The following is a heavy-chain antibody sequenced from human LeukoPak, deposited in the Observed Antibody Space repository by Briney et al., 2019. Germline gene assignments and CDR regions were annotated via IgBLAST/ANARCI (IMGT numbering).Heavy chain of an antibody. Sequence: PGGSLRLSCAASGFTLINYGMHWVRQAPGKGLEWVAFISLDGNKKYYADSVKGRFTISRDNSKNTLFLQMNSLRAEDTAVYYCANSETKADSHWNDFFDYWGQGTLVTVSS. CDR3: ANSETKADSHWNDFFDY. CDR1: GFTLINYG. J-gene: IGHJ4*02. V-gene: IGHV3-30*18. CDR2: ISLDGNKK. D-gene: IGHD1-1*01.